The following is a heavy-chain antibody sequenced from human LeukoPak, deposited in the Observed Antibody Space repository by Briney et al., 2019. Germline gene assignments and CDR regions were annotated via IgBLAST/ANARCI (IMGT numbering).Heavy chain of an antibody. CDR1: GTSFSFYY. J-gene: IGHJ4*02. CDR3: ARMTTGHDF. Sequence: SETLSLTCAASGTSFSFYYWSWIRQPPGKGLGWIVEVNHSGYTNDNPSLKSRVNIQVDASKNQFSLRLRSVTAADTGVYFCARMTTGHDFWGKGTLVTVSS. V-gene: IGHV4-34*01. D-gene: IGHD4-17*01. CDR2: VNHSGYT.